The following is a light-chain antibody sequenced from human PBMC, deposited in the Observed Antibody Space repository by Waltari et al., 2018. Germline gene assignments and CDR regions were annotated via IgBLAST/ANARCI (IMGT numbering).Light chain of an antibody. CDR1: SSDIGGYNY. V-gene: IGLV2-14*01. CDR3: TSYARSSSVV. J-gene: IGLJ2*01. CDR2: NVN. Sequence: QSALTQPPPVSGSPGQSIALSCTGTSSDIGGYNYVSWYQQHPGKAPKLVIYNVNNRPSGVSDRFSGSKSGNTASLTISGLQAEDEADYYGTSYARSSSVVFGGGTKLTVL.